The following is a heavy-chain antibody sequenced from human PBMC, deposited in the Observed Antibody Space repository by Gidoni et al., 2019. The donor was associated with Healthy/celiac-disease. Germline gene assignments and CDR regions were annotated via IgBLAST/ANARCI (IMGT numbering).Heavy chain of an antibody. CDR2: IYYSGST. CDR3: ARHDRTDQRIPYYYYGMDV. Sequence: QLQLQESGPGLVKPSETLSPTCTVSGGSISSSSYYWGWIRQPPGKGLEWIGSIYYSGSTYYNPALKSRVTISVDTSKNQFSLKLSSVTAADTAVYYCARHDRTDQRIPYYYYGMDVWGQGTTVTVSS. D-gene: IGHD2-15*01. CDR1: GGSISSSSYY. J-gene: IGHJ6*02. V-gene: IGHV4-39*01.